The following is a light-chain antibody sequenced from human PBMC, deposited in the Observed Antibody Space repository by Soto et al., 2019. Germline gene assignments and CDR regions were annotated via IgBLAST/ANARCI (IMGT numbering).Light chain of an antibody. Sequence: QSALTQPASVSGSPGQSITISCTGASSDVGSNDYVSWYQQYPGKSPKLVILQVNNRPSGVSHRFSGSKSANTASLTISGLQAEDEAHYYCSSCTNTGTPLFGGGTKVTVL. CDR1: SSDVGSNDY. V-gene: IGLV2-14*01. J-gene: IGLJ2*01. CDR3: SSCTNTGTPL. CDR2: QVN.